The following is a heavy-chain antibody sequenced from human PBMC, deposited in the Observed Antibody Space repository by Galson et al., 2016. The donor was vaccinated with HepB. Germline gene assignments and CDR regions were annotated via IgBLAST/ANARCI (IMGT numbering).Heavy chain of an antibody. Sequence: SLRLSCASSGFTFRYYAMTWVRRAPGKGLEWVSDISGAGGTTHYADSVKGRFTISRDNSRDTLYPQMDRLRAADPAVYYCAKERGWYGGPNFGSWGQGTLVTVSS. D-gene: IGHD2-15*01. CDR1: GFTFRYYA. CDR3: AKERGWYGGPNFGS. CDR2: ISGAGGTT. V-gene: IGHV3-23*01. J-gene: IGHJ4*02.